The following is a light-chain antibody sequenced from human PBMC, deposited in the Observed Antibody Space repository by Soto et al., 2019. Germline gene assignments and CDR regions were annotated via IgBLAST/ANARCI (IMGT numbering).Light chain of an antibody. V-gene: IGKV1-39*01. CDR2: AAT. CDR3: QQSFSAPYT. CDR1: QSISTY. Sequence: DVQMTQSPSSLSASVGDRVTITCRASQSISTYINWYLQKPGKAPNLLIFAATSLQSGVPSRFSGSGSGTDFTLTINSLLPEDFATYYCQQSFSAPYTFGQGTKLEIK. J-gene: IGKJ2*01.